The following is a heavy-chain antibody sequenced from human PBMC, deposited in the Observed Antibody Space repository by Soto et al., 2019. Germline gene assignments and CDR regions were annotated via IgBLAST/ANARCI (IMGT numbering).Heavy chain of an antibody. CDR2: IIPIFGPA. Sequence: SSGKVIFRASGGTISNPSINSVSQAPEQGLEWMGGIIPIFGPANFAKKFQGRVTITADESTTTAYMELSSLTSEDTAVYYCATGSFTSTGGRIGYHYNAMDGWGQGTTLTVSS. J-gene: IGHJ6*02. D-gene: IGHD1-1*01. CDR3: ATGSFTSTGGRIGYHYNAMDG. CDR1: GGTISNPS. V-gene: IGHV1-69*13.